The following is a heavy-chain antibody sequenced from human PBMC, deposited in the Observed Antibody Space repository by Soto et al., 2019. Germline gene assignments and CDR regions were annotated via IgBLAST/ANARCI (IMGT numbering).Heavy chain of an antibody. D-gene: IGHD3-10*01. V-gene: IGHV1-69*13. CDR1: GGTFSSYA. Sequence: SVKVSCKASGGTFSSYAISWVRQAPGQGLEWMGGIIPIFGTANYAQKFQGRVTITADESTSTAYMELSSLRSEDTAVYYCARGGITMVRGVIITPFDYWGQGTLVTVSS. J-gene: IGHJ4*02. CDR2: IIPIFGTA. CDR3: ARGGITMVRGVIITPFDY.